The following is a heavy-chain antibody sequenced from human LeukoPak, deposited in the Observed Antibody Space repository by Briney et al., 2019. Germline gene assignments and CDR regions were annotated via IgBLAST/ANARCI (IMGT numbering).Heavy chain of an antibody. V-gene: IGHV4-39*01. CDR1: GGSISSSSYY. Sequence: KPSETLSLTCPVSGGSISSSSYYWGWIRQPPGKGLEWIGSIYYSGSTYYNPSLKSRVTISVDTSKNQFSLKLSSVTAADTAVYYCALGRDGYNGYFDYWGQGTLVTVSS. CDR3: ALGRDGYNGYFDY. CDR2: IYYSGST. D-gene: IGHD5-24*01. J-gene: IGHJ4*02.